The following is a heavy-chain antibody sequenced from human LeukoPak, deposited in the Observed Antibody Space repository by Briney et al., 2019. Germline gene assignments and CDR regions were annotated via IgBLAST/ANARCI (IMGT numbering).Heavy chain of an antibody. Sequence: GGSLRLSCTASGFTFGDHAMSWVRQASGKGLEWVGFIRSKAYGGTTEYAASVKGRFIISRDDSKSIAYLQMNSLKTEDTAVYYCTRGPIQVWLYYGMDVWGQGTTVIVSS. CDR3: TRGPIQVWLYYGMDV. CDR1: GFTFGDHA. V-gene: IGHV3-49*04. J-gene: IGHJ6*02. D-gene: IGHD5-18*01. CDR2: IRSKAYGGTT.